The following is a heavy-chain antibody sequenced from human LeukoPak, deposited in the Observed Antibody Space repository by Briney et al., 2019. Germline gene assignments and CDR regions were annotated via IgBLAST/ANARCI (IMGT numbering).Heavy chain of an antibody. CDR1: GFTFGEYA. CDR2: IRNKAYGGTT. D-gene: IGHD2-2*02. V-gene: IGHV3-49*03. CDR3: AKEPADILPAAIGGGYNWFDP. J-gene: IGHJ5*02. Sequence: PGGSLRLSCTTSGFTFGEYAMSWFRQAPGKGLEWVGFIRNKAYGGTTEYAASVKGRFTISRDNSKNTLYLQMNSLRAEDTAVYYCAKEPADILPAAIGGGYNWFDPWGQGTLVTVSS.